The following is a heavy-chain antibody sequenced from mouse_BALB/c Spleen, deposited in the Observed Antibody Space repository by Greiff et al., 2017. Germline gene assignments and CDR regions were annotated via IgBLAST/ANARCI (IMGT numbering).Heavy chain of an antibody. D-gene: IGHD1-1*01. CDR1: GYAFSSYW. Sequence: QVHVKQSGAELVRPGSSVKISCKASGYAFSSYWMNWVKQRPGQGLEWIGQIYPGDGDTNYNGQFKGKATLTADKSSSTAYMQLSSLTSEDSAVYFCARDTTDAMDYWGQGTSVTVSS. J-gene: IGHJ4*01. V-gene: IGHV1-80*01. CDR2: IYPGDGDT. CDR3: ARDTTDAMDY.